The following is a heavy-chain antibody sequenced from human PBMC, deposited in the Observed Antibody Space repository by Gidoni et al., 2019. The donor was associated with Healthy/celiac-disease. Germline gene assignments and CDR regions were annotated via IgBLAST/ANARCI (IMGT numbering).Heavy chain of an antibody. CDR1: GFTFSSYW. CDR2: INSDGSST. D-gene: IGHD3-16*01. J-gene: IGHJ4*02. Sequence: EVQLVESGGGLVQPGGSLRLSCAASGFTFSSYWMHWVRQAPGKGLVLVSRINSDGSSTSYADSVKGRFTISRDNAKNTLYLQMNSLRAEDTAVYYCARDDPSGGITFGGVMAEGDYWGQGTLVTVSS. V-gene: IGHV3-74*01. CDR3: ARDDPSGGITFGGVMAEGDY.